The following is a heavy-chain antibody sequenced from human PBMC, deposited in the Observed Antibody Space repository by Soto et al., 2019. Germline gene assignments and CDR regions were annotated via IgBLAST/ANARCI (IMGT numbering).Heavy chain of an antibody. J-gene: IGHJ1*01. V-gene: IGHV1-18*01. CDR2: ISAYNGNT. CDR1: GYTFTTYG. D-gene: IGHD6-6*01. CDR3: GRERDGSSSSSAEYPQH. Sequence: QVQLVQSGAEVKKPGASVKVSCKASGYTFTTYGIHWVRQAPGQGLEWMGWISAYNGNTNYAQKYQGRVTKTTDTTTTTAYMDLRSLRSDDTAVYYCGRERDGSSSSSAEYPQHWGQGTLVTVSS.